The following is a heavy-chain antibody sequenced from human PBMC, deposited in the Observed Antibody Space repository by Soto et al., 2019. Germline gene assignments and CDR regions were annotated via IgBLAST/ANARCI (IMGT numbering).Heavy chain of an antibody. CDR1: GYMFSDYF. CDR3: ARASFILRRITNLGEASPVIIEH. D-gene: IGHD3-3*01. Sequence: QVQLVQSGTEVKRPGASVKVSCKASGYMFSDYFLHWVRQAPGQGLEWMGWVNPKGGDSHYAQKVKYRVTMSADTPIANPADMELSGLRSDDTATYFCARASFILRRITNLGEASPVIIEHWGPGTLVSVSS. CDR2: VNPKGGDS. J-gene: IGHJ5*02. V-gene: IGHV1-2*02.